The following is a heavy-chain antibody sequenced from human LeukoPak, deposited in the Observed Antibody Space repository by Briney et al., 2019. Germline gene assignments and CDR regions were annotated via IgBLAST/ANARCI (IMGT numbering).Heavy chain of an antibody. D-gene: IGHD6-19*01. CDR3: ARVPGQRYSSGWYPDY. CDR2: ISAYNGNT. CDR1: GYTLTSYG. V-gene: IGHV1-18*01. Sequence: ASVKVSCKASGYTLTSYGISWVRQAPGQGLEWMGWISAYNGNTNYAQKVQGRVTMTTDTSTSTANMEMRSLRSDDTAVYYCARVPGQRYSSGWYPDYWGQGTLVTVSS. J-gene: IGHJ4*02.